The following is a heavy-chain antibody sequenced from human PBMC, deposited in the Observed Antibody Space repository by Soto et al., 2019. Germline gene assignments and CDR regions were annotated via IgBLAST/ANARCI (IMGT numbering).Heavy chain of an antibody. V-gene: IGHV4-59*08. J-gene: IGHJ6*03. CDR3: ARHPNQLAYYYYYMDV. D-gene: IGHD2-2*01. CDR1: GGSISSYY. Sequence: QVQLQESGPGLVKPSETLSLTCTVSGGSISSYYWSWIRQPPGKGLEWIGYIYYSGSTNYNPSLKSRVTISVDTSKNQFALKLSSVTAADTAVYYCARHPNQLAYYYYYMDVWGKGTTVTVSS. CDR2: IYYSGST.